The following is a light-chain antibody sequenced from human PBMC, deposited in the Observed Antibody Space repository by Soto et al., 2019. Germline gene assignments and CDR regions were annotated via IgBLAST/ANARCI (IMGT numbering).Light chain of an antibody. CDR3: CSYAGSYTLEV. CDR2: DVT. CDR1: SNDVGTYNY. Sequence: QSVLTQPRSVSGSPGQSVTISCTGTSNDVGTYNYVSWYQQHPGKAPKLMIYDVTARPSGVPDRFSGSKSGNTASLTISGLQAEDEAHYYCCSYAGSYTLEVFGGGTKLTVL. J-gene: IGLJ2*01. V-gene: IGLV2-11*01.